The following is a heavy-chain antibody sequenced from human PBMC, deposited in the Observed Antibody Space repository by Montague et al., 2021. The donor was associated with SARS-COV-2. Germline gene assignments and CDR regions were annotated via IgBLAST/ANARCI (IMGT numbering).Heavy chain of an antibody. CDR3: AHFAVMTGIPAHEGFDV. J-gene: IGHJ3*01. Sequence: PALVKPTQTLTLTCTLSGFSLADNGVGVGWIRQPPEKALEWLALIYWDDDRRYGPSLKSRLTITQDTSKNQVVLTMTNMSPLDTGTYFCAHFAVMTGIPAHEGFDVWGQGTLVTVSS. V-gene: IGHV2-5*05. CDR1: GFSLADNGVG. D-gene: IGHD2-21*02. CDR2: IYWDDDR.